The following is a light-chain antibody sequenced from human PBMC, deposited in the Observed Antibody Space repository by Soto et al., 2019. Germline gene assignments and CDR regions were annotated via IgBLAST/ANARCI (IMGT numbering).Light chain of an antibody. Sequence: QSALTQPRSVSGSPGQSITISCTGSTSDVGAYSFASWYQQHPGKAPKLMISEVTNRPSGVSDRFSGSKSGNTASLTISGLQAEDEADYYCSSFTSRFTFVFGTGTKVTVL. J-gene: IGLJ1*01. CDR1: TSDVGAYSF. CDR3: SSFTSRFTFV. V-gene: IGLV2-11*01. CDR2: EVT.